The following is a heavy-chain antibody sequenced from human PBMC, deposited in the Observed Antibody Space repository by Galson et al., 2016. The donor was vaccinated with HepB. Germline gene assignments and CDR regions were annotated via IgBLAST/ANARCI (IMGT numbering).Heavy chain of an antibody. J-gene: IGHJ3*02. CDR2: ISRSGDST. CDR3: VRVRATLTHDAFDI. V-gene: IGHV3-23*01. Sequence: SLRLSCAASGFTFNNYGMTWVRQAPGKGLEVVSSISRSGDSTDYADSVKGRFTFSRDNSKNTLDLQMSSLRAEDTAVYSCVRVRATLTHDAFDIWGQGTMVTVS. D-gene: IGHD3-10*01. CDR1: GFTFNNYG.